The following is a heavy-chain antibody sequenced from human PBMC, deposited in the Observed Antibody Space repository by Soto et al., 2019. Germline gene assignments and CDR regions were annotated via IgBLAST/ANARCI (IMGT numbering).Heavy chain of an antibody. D-gene: IGHD6-19*01. Sequence: PGGSLRLSCAASGFTFDDYGMHWVRQAPGKGLEWVSGINWNSGTMDYRDSVKGRFTISRDNAKNTLYLQMNNLRAEDTAVYFCAIYSSGWYPLDYWGQGTLVTVSS. CDR2: INWNSGTM. J-gene: IGHJ4*02. CDR3: AIYSSGWYPLDY. CDR1: GFTFDDYG. V-gene: IGHV3-9*01.